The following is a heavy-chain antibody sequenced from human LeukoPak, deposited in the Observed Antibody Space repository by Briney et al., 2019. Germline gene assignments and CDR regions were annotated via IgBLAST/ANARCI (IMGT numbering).Heavy chain of an antibody. D-gene: IGHD3-22*01. CDR3: ARSAYYYDSSGHWYFDI. CDR2: IYYSGST. CDR1: GGSISSSSYY. J-gene: IGHJ2*01. Sequence: PSETLSLTCTVSGGSISSSSYYWGWIRQPPGKGLEWIGSIYYSGSTYYNPSLKSRVTISVDTSKHQFSLKLSSVTAAETAVYYCARSAYYYDSSGHWYFDIWGRGTLVTVSS. V-gene: IGHV4-39*01.